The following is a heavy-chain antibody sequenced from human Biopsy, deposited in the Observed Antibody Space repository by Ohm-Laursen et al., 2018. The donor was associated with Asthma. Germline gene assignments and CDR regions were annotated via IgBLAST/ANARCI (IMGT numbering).Heavy chain of an antibody. J-gene: IGHJ4*02. V-gene: IGHV4-59*01. D-gene: IGHD6-13*01. CDR1: PGSINDYY. CDR2: VHSTGST. Sequence: SQTLSLTCTVSPGSINDYYWNWIRQFPGKGLEWIGYVHSTGSTRLNPSLKSRLTISVDTSVDQVSLKLTSVTAADTAVYYCARATSTWSQSGPHYFDHWGQGTLVTVSS. CDR3: ARATSTWSQSGPHYFDH.